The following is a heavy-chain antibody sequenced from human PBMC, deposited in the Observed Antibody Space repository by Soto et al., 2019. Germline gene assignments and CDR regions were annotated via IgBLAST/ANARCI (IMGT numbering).Heavy chain of an antibody. D-gene: IGHD5-12*01. V-gene: IGHV3-33*01. CDR2: IWYDGSNK. CDR1: GFTFSSYG. CDR3: ARESGVLTRDGYHRGAFAY. Sequence: QVQLVESGGGVVQPWRSLRLSCAASGFTFSSYGMHWVRQAPGKGLEWVAVIWYDGSNKYYADSVKGRCTISRDNSKNTLYLQMNSLRAEDTAVYYCARESGVLTRDGYHRGAFAYWGQGTLVTVSS. J-gene: IGHJ4*02.